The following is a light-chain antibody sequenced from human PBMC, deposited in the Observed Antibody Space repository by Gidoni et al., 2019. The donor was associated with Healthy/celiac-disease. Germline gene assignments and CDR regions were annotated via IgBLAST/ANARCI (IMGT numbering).Light chain of an antibody. CDR3: SSYTSSSTWV. CDR2: DVS. J-gene: IGLJ1*01. Sequence: QSALTQPASVYGPPGQSITISCTGTSSDVGGYNYVSWYQQHPGKAPKLMIYDVSNRPSGVSNRFSGSKSGNTASLTISGLQAEDEADYYCSSYTSSSTWVFGTGTKVTVL. CDR1: SSDVGGYNY. V-gene: IGLV2-14*01.